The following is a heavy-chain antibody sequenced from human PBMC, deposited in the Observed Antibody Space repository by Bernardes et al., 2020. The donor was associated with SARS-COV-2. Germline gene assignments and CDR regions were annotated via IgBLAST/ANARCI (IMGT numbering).Heavy chain of an antibody. J-gene: IGHJ5*02. D-gene: IGHD5-18*01. CDR1: GYTFTSYG. V-gene: IGHV1-18*01. Sequence: ASVKDSCKASGYTFTSYGISWVRQAPGQGLEWMGWISADNVNTTYAQKFQGRVTMTTDTSTSTAYMELRSLRSDDTAVYYCATVVAYSYGGGWFDPWGQGTLVTVSS. CDR2: ISADNVNT. CDR3: ATVVAYSYGGGWFDP.